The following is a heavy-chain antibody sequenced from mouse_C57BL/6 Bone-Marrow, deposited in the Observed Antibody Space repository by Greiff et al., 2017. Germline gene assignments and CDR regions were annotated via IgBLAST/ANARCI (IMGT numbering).Heavy chain of an antibody. CDR3: ARRSYYGNPH. D-gene: IGHD2-1*01. Sequence: EVKLVESGGDLVKPGGSLKLSCAASGFTFSSYGMSWVRQTPDKRLEWVATISSCGSYTYYPDSVKGRFTFSRDKAKNTLHLQMSSLKSEDTAMYYCARRSYYGNPHWGQGTLVTVSA. CDR1: GFTFSSYG. J-gene: IGHJ3*01. V-gene: IGHV5-6*02. CDR2: ISSCGSYT.